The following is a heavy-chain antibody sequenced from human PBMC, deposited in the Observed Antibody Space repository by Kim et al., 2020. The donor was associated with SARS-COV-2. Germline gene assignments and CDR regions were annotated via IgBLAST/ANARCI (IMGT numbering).Heavy chain of an antibody. J-gene: IGHJ4*02. Sequence: YYADSVKGRFTISRDNSKNTLYLQMNSLRAEDTAVYYCARETAMVTYLDYWGQGTLVTVSS. CDR3: ARETAMVTYLDY. D-gene: IGHD5-18*01. V-gene: IGHV3-33*01.